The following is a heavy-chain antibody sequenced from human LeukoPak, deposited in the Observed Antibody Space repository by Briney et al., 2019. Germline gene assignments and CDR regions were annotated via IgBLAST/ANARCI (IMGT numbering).Heavy chain of an antibody. Sequence: SETLSLTCTVSGGSISSGGYYWSWIRQHPGKGLEWIGYIYYSGSTYYNPSLKSRVTISVDTSKNQFSLKLSSVAAADTAVYYCASLGYDILTGYYYHGDPEYYYYGMDVWGQGTTVTVSS. CDR3: ASLGYDILTGYYYHGDPEYYYYGMDV. V-gene: IGHV4-31*03. CDR2: IYYSGST. J-gene: IGHJ6*02. D-gene: IGHD3-9*01. CDR1: GGSISSGGYY.